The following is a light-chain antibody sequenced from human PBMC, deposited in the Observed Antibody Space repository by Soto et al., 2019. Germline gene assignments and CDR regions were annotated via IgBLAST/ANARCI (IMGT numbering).Light chain of an antibody. CDR1: QSISSW. CDR2: DAS. Sequence: DIPMTQSPSTLSASVGDRVTITCRASQSISSWLAWYQQKPGKAPKLLIYDASSLESGVPSRLSGSGSGTEFTLTISSLQPDDFATYYCQQYNSYSRTFGQGTKVDIK. V-gene: IGKV1-5*01. J-gene: IGKJ1*01. CDR3: QQYNSYSRT.